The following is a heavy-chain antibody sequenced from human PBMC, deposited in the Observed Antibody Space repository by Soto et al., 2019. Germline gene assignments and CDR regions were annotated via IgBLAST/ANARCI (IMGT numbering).Heavy chain of an antibody. D-gene: IGHD6-13*01. V-gene: IGHV3-33*01. CDR3: ARDVAAAGYNWFDP. CDR2: IWYDGNTK. J-gene: IGHJ5*02. CDR1: GFTFNTFG. Sequence: GGSLRLSCAASGFTFNTFGFNWVRQAPGKGLEWVAVIWYDGNTKYYADSVKGRFTISRDNSKNTLYLQMNSLRAEDTAVYYCARDVAAAGYNWFDPWGQGTLVTVSS.